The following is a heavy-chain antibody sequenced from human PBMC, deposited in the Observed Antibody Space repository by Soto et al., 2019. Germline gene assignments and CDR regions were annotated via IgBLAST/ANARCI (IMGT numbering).Heavy chain of an antibody. CDR1: GYTFTSCG. CDR2: ISAYNGNT. V-gene: IGHV1-18*04. D-gene: IGHD3-3*01. CDR3: ARDPGYGDFWSGYYYGMDV. Sequence: GASVKISCRRSGYTFTSCGISWVRQAPGHGREWMGWISAYNGNTNYAQKLQGRVTMTTGTSTSTAYMELRSLRSDDTAVYYCARDPGYGDFWSGYYYGMDVWGQGTTVTVSS. J-gene: IGHJ6*02.